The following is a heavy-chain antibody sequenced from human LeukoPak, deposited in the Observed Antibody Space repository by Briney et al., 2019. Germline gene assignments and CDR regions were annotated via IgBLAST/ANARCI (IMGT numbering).Heavy chain of an antibody. J-gene: IGHJ4*02. D-gene: IGHD3-10*01. V-gene: IGHV4-34*01. CDR2: INHSGST. CDR1: GFTFSSYG. CDR3: ARGSYYGSGSSTYYFDY. Sequence: RAGGSLRLSCAASGFTFSSYGMSWIRQPPGKGLEWIGEINHSGSTNYNPSLKSRVTISVDTSKNQFSLKLSSVTAADTAVYYCARGSYYGSGSSTYYFDYWGQGTLVTVSS.